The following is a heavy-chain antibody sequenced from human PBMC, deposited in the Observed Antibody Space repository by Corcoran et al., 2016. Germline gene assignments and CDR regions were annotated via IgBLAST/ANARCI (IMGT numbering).Heavy chain of an antibody. V-gene: IGHV5-51*01. D-gene: IGHD3-3*01. CDR1: GYSFTSYW. CDR3: WRLPQYGFWTNTKSDYHCGMDV. J-gene: IGHJ6*02. Sequence: EVQLVQSGAEVKKPGESLKISCKGSGYSFTSYWIGWVRQMPGKGLEWMGIIYHGDSDTRYSPSFQGQVTISADKPISTAYLQWSSLKASDTAMYYWWRLPQYGFWTNTKSDYHCGMDVWGQGTTVTVSS. CDR2: IYHGDSDT.